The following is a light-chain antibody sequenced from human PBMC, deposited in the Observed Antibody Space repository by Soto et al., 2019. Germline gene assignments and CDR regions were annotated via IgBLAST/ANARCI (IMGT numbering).Light chain of an antibody. Sequence: EIVLTQYPATLSLSPGERDTLSCKASQIVSNYLAWYHQKPGQAPRLLIYDTFHRATGIPARFSGSGSGTDFTLTISILEPEEFAVYYCQQRTNWPGYTFGQGTKVEIK. CDR1: QIVSNY. CDR2: DTF. J-gene: IGKJ2*01. CDR3: QQRTNWPGYT. V-gene: IGKV3-11*01.